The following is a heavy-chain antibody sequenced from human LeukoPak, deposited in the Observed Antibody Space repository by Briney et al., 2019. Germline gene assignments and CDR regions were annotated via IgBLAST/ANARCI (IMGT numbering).Heavy chain of an antibody. CDR1: GFNFSDYY. D-gene: IGHD1-26*01. CDR3: AKDRVGAMLYFDY. CDR2: LSGSGGTT. V-gene: IGHV3-23*01. J-gene: IGHJ4*02. Sequence: GGSLRLSCEASGFNFSDYYMTWIRQAPGKGLEWVSGLSGSGGTTYYVDSVKGRFTISRDNSKNTLYLQMNSLRAEDTAVYYCAKDRVGAMLYFDYWGQGTLVTVSS.